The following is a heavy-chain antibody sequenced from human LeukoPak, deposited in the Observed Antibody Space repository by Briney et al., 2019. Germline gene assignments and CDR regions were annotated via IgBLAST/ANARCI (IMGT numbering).Heavy chain of an antibody. CDR1: GGSISSYY. D-gene: IGHD6-19*01. CDR3: ARYSSYWSFDY. CDR2: IYYSGST. J-gene: IGHJ4*02. V-gene: IGHV4-59*01. Sequence: PSETLSLTCTVSGGSISSYYWSWIRQPPGKGLEWIGYIYYSGSTNYNPSLKSRVTISVETSKNQYSLKLSPVTAADTAVYYCARYSSYWSFDYWGQGTLVTVSS.